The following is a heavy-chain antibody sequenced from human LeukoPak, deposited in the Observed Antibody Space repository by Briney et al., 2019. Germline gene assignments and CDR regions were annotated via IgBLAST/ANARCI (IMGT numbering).Heavy chain of an antibody. CDR1: GYTFTSYD. V-gene: IGHV1-2*02. CDR3: ASYVNHYYGSGSYYNSWNWFDP. Sequence: ASVKVSCKASGYTFTSYDINWVRQAPGQGVEWMGWINPNSGGTNYAQKFQGRVTMTRDTSISTAYMELSRLRSDDTAVYYCASYVNHYYGSGSYYNSWNWFDPWGQGTLVTVSS. J-gene: IGHJ5*02. D-gene: IGHD3-10*01. CDR2: INPNSGGT.